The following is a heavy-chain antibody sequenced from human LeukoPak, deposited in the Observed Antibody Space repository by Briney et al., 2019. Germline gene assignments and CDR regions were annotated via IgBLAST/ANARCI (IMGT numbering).Heavy chain of an antibody. V-gene: IGHV1-69*05. D-gene: IGHD2-2*01. CDR3: ASSQNIAGIPATMGDHFYYMDV. J-gene: IGHJ6*03. CDR2: IIPILGAV. CDR1: GGTFSTYG. Sequence: GASVKVSCKTSGGTFSTYGLSWVRQAPGQGLEWVGGIIPILGAVDYAHKFQGRVTISTDGSTSTLYMELSNLKSEDTAVYYCASSQNIAGIPATMGDHFYYMDVWDKGTSVIV.